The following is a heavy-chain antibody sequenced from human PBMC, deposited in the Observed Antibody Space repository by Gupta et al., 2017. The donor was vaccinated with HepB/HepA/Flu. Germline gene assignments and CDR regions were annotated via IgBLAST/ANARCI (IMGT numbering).Heavy chain of an antibody. CDR1: GYTFTGYY. CDR3: ASSYCTNGVCYSPFDY. V-gene: IGHV1-2*02. CDR2: INPNSGGT. Sequence: QVQLVQSGAEVKKPGASVKVSCKASGYTFTGYYMHWVRQAPGQGLEWMGWINPNSGGTNYAQKFQGRVTMTRDTSISTAYMELSRLRSDDTAVYYCASSYCTNGVCYSPFDYWGQGTLVTVSS. J-gene: IGHJ4*02. D-gene: IGHD2-8*01.